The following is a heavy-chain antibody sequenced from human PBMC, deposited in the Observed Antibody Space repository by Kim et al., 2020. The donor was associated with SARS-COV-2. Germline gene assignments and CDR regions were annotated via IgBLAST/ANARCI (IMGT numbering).Heavy chain of an antibody. Sequence: NYAQKLQGRVTMTTDTSTSTAYMELRSLRSDDTAVYYCARGGVGATHFDYWGQGTLVTVSS. CDR3: ARGGVGATHFDY. V-gene: IGHV1-18*01. D-gene: IGHD1-26*01. J-gene: IGHJ4*02.